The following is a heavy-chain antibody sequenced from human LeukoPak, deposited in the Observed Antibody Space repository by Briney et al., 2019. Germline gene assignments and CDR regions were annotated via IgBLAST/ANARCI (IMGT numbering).Heavy chain of an antibody. CDR1: EFNFSNNY. J-gene: IGHJ3*02. CDR2: IYSGGTT. D-gene: IGHD3-16*02. V-gene: IGHV3-53*01. CDR3: AREHYDYFWGTYRSYALDI. Sequence: TGGSLRLSCAASEFNFSNNYMNWVRQAPGKGREWVSVIYSGGTTNYAVSVQGRFTISRDSSKNTVYLQMNRLRADDTAVYYCAREHYDYFWGTYRSYALDIWGQGTMVTVSS.